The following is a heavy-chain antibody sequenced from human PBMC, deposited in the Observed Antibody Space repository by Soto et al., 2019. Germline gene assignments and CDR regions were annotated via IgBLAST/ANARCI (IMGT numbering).Heavy chain of an antibody. Sequence: SQTLSLTCTVSGGSISSYYLSWIRQPPGKGLEWIGYIYYSGSTNYNPSLQSRVTISVDTSKNQFSLKLSSVTAAHTAVYYRARDGGVAGAVDDAFDIWGQGTMVTVSS. J-gene: IGHJ3*02. CDR1: GGSISSYY. V-gene: IGHV4-59*01. CDR2: IYYSGST. D-gene: IGHD6-19*01. CDR3: ARDGGVAGAVDDAFDI.